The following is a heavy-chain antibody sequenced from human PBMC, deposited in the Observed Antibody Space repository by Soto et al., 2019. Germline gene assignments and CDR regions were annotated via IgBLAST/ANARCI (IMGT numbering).Heavy chain of an antibody. D-gene: IGHD3-3*01. CDR2: IVPTFASA. J-gene: IGHJ6*02. V-gene: IGHV1-69*01. Sequence: QVPLEQSGTEVKKPGSSVKVSCKASGDTSNNYVVSWVRQAPGQGLEWMGGIVPTFASANYAQKFQGRVSITADESTSKVYMELNSLMSEDTAVYYCARSLSYYDFWSGYYPNGMDLWGQGTTVTVSS. CDR1: GDTSNNYV. CDR3: ARSLSYYDFWSGYYPNGMDL.